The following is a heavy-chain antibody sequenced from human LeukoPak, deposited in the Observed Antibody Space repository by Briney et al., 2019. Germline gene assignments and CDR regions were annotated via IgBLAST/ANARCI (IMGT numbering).Heavy chain of an antibody. V-gene: IGHV1-69*13. J-gene: IGHJ4*02. CDR3: ARGVVPAAWPADY. CDR1: GGTFSSYA. D-gene: IGHD2-2*01. CDR2: IIPIFGTA. Sequence: ASVKVSCKASGGTFSSYAISWVRQAPGQGLEWMGGIIPIFGTANYAQKFQGRVTITADESTSTAYMELSSLRSEDTAVYYCARGVVPAAWPADYWGQGTLVTVSS.